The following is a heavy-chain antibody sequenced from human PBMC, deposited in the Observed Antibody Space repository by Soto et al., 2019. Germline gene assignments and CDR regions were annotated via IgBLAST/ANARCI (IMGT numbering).Heavy chain of an antibody. V-gene: IGHV3-33*01. D-gene: IGHD5-12*01. CDR3: AREWLYYFDY. CDR2: IWYDGSNK. CDR1: GFTFSSYG. Sequence: QVQLVESGGGVVQPGRSLRLSCAASGFTFSSYGMHWVRQAPGKGREWVAVIWYDGSNKYYADSVKGRFTISRDNSKNTLYLQRNSLRAEDTAVYYCAREWLYYFDYRGQGTLVTVSS. J-gene: IGHJ4*02.